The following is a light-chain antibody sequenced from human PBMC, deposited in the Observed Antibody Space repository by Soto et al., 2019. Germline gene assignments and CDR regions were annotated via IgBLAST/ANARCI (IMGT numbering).Light chain of an antibody. J-gene: IGKJ2*01. CDR1: QSISSW. CDR2: DAS. Sequence: DIPMTQSPSTLAASVGDRVTITCRASQSISSWLAWYQQKPGKAPKLLIYDASSLESGVPSRFSGSQSGTKFTLTISSLQPDDFATYYCQQYESYLFTFGQGTKLQIK. V-gene: IGKV1-5*01. CDR3: QQYESYLFT.